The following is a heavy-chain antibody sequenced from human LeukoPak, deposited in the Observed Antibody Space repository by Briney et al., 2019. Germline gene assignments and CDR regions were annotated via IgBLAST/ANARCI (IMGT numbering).Heavy chain of an antibody. CDR2: ISWNSGSI. CDR1: GFTFDDYA. CDR3: AKDIGEVWFGELSWFDP. V-gene: IGHV3-9*01. D-gene: IGHD3-10*01. Sequence: GGSLRLSCAASGFTFDDYAMHWVRQAPGKGLEWVSGISWNSGSIGYADSVRGRFTISRDNAKNSLYLQMNSLRAEDTALYYCAKDIGEVWFGELSWFDPWGQGTLVTVSS. J-gene: IGHJ5*02.